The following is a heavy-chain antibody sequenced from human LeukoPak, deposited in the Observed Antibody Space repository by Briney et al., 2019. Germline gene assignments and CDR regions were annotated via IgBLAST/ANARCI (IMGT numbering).Heavy chain of an antibody. Sequence: SETLSLTCTVSGGSISSYYWSWIRQPPGQGLEWIGYIYYSVSTNYNPSLKSRVTISVDTSKNQFSLKLSSVTAADTAVYYCAREVDTAMATGYFDYWGQGTLVTASS. D-gene: IGHD5-18*01. V-gene: IGHV4-59*08. CDR3: AREVDTAMATGYFDY. CDR2: IYYSVST. J-gene: IGHJ4*02. CDR1: GGSISSYY.